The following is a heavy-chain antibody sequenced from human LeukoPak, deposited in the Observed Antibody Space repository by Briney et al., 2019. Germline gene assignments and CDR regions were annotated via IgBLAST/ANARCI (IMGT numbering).Heavy chain of an antibody. CDR1: GFTFSSYA. J-gene: IGHJ4*02. D-gene: IGHD1-26*01. CDR3: AKPLYSGSYSPLDY. V-gene: IGHV3-23*01. Sequence: PGGSLRLSCAASGFTFSSYAMSWVRQAPGKGLEWVSAISGSGGSTYYADSVKGRFTISRDSSKNTLYLQMNSLRAEDTALYYCAKPLYSGSYSPLDYWGQGTLVTVSS. CDR2: ISGSGGST.